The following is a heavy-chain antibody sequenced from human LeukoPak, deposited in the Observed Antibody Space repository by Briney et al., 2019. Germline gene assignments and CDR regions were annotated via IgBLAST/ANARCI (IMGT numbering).Heavy chain of an antibody. V-gene: IGHV4-34*01. CDR1: GGSFSGYY. Sequence: SETLSLTSAVYGGSFSGYYWCWIRQPPGKGLEWIGEINHSGSTNYNPPIKSRVTISVDTSKNKFSLKLSSVTAEDTTGYYWSGSMGAGRGAKNWFDPWGQGTLVTVSS. J-gene: IGHJ5*02. CDR2: INHSGST. CDR3: SGSMGAGRGAKNWFDP. D-gene: IGHD3-10*01.